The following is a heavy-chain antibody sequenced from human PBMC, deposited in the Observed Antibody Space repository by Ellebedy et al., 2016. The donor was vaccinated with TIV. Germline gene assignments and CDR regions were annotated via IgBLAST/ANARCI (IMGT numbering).Heavy chain of an antibody. J-gene: IGHJ4*02. D-gene: IGHD3-22*01. CDR3: AKVADYYHDSSGFPDN. Sequence: GESLKISCTASGFTFSTYGMHWVRPAPGKGLERVRVISYHGTNKYYADSVKGRFTSSRDNSKNTLYLQMNSLRAEDTAVYYCAKVADYYHDSSGFPDNWGQGTLVTVSS. V-gene: IGHV3-30*18. CDR2: ISYHGTNK. CDR1: GFTFSTYG.